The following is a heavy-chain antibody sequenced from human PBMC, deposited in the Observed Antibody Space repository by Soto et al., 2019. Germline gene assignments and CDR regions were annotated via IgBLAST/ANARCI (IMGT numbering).Heavy chain of an antibody. V-gene: IGHV3-74*01. Sequence: EVPLVESGGGVVQPGGSLTLSCAASGFSFSEYWMHWVRQAPGKGLEWVSRIQSDGCCPSYARSVKGRFTISRDTAKKTLYLQMNSLRAEATAVYFCAKFLPRGYDSAYWGPGPLVNVSS. J-gene: IGHJ4*02. D-gene: IGHD5-12*01. CDR1: GFSFSEYW. CDR3: AKFLPRGYDSAY. CDR2: IQSDGCCP.